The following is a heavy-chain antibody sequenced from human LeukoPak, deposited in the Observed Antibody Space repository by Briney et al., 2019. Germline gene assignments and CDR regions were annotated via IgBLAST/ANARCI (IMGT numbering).Heavy chain of an antibody. D-gene: IGHD5-24*01. CDR3: ARARSLQRNDY. V-gene: IGHV3-48*03. CDR2: ISSSGSTI. Sequence: GGSLRLSCAASGFTFSSYEMNWVRQAPGKGLEWVSYISSSGSTIYYADSVKGRFTISRDNAKNSLYLQMNSLRAEDTAVYYCARARSLQRNDYWGQGTLVTVSS. CDR1: GFTFSSYE. J-gene: IGHJ4*02.